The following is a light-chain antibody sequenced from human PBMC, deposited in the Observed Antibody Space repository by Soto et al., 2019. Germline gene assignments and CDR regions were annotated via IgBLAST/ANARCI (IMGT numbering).Light chain of an antibody. V-gene: IGKV1-39*01. J-gene: IGKJ5*01. CDR3: QQSYSTPF. CDR1: QSISSY. CDR2: AAS. Sequence: DIQMTQSPSSLSASVGDRVTITCRASQSISSYLNWYQQKPGKAPKLLIYAASSLQSGVPSRFSGSGSGTDFTLTISSLQPEHFATYYCQQSYSTPFFGQGTRLEIK.